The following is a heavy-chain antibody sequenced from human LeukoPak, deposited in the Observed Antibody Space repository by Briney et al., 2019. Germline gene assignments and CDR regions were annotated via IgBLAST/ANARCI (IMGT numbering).Heavy chain of an antibody. D-gene: IGHD1-1*01. CDR2: IYYSGST. CDR3: ARVLQLGYFDY. V-gene: IGHV4-30-4*01. J-gene: IGHJ4*02. CDR1: GASISSGDYY. Sequence: PSETLSLTCTVSGASISSGDYYWTWLRQPPGKGLEWIGYIYYSGSTYYNPSLKSRLTISVDTSKNQFSLKLSSVTAADTAVYYCARVLQLGYFDYWGQGTLVTVSS.